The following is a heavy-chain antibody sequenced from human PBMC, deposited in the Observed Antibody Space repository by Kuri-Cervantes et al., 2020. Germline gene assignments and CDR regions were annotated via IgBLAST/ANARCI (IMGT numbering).Heavy chain of an antibody. D-gene: IGHD6-13*01. CDR2: IIPIFGTA. V-gene: IGHV1-69*13. Sequence: SVKVSCKASGGTFSSYAISWVRQAPGQGLEWMGGIIPIFGTANYAQKFQGRVTITADESTSTAYMELSSLRSEDTAVYYCARGVGGIAGVRRWMAVWGPGNTVNVSS. CDR1: GGTFSSYA. CDR3: ARGVGGIAGVRRWMAV. J-gene: IGHJ6*02.